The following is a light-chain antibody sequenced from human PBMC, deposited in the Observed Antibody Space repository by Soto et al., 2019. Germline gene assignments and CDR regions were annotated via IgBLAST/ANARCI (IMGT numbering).Light chain of an antibody. CDR3: QQYNSFVT. V-gene: IGKV1-5*03. Sequence: DIQMTQSPSTLSASVGDRVTITCRASQSISSWLAWYQQKPGKAPKLLIYKASSLESGVPSRFSGSGSGTEFTLTISSLKPDDFATDYCQQYNSFVTFGQGTKGDIK. CDR2: KAS. CDR1: QSISSW. J-gene: IGKJ1*01.